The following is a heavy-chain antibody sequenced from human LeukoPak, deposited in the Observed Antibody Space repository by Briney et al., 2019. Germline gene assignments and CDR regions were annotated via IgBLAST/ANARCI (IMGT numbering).Heavy chain of an antibody. J-gene: IGHJ4*02. Sequence: PGGSLRLSCAVSGFTFSEYYMSWIRQAPGKGLEWVSYISSGGSTILHADSVKGRFNISRDNAENSLYLQMNSLRAEDTAVYYCARRAAAGRYFDYWGQGTLVTVSS. CDR3: ARRAAAGRYFDY. CDR2: ISSGGSTI. CDR1: GFTFSEYY. D-gene: IGHD6-13*01. V-gene: IGHV3-11*01.